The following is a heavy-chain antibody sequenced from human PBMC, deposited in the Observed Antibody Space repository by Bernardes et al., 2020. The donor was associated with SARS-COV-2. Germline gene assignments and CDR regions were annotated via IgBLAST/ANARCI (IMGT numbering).Heavy chain of an antibody. CDR2: ISGDGGST. Sequence: GGSLRLSCAASGFTFDDYAMHWVRQAPGKGLEWVSLISGDGGSTYYADSVKGRFTISRDNSKNSLYLQMNSLRTEDTALYHCAKDSGDYNWNDVLPNYWGQGTLVTVSS. J-gene: IGHJ4*02. V-gene: IGHV3-43*02. D-gene: IGHD1-20*01. CDR1: GFTFDDYA. CDR3: AKDSGDYNWNDVLPNY.